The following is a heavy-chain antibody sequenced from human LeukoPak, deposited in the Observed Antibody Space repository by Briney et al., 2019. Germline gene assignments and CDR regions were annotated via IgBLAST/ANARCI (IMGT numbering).Heavy chain of an antibody. V-gene: IGHV4-30-4*08. J-gene: IGHJ4*02. CDR3: ARGDFAYYFDY. Sequence: SQTLSLTCTVSGGSISTGDYYWSWIRQPPGKGLVWIGYIYYTGSTYYNPSLKSRVTISVDTSKNQFSLKLSSVTAADTAVYYCARGDFAYYFDYWGQGTLVTVSS. CDR2: IYYTGST. CDR1: GGSISTGDYY.